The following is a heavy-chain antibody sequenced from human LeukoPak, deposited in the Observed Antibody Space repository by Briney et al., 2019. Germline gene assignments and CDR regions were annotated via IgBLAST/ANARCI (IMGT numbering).Heavy chain of an antibody. Sequence: PGGSLRLSCAASGFTFSSNAMSWVRQAPGKGLEWVSAITSGGGSTYYADSVKGRFTISRDNSRNTLYLRMNSLRAEDTAVYYCAKDRLGRGEGYWGQGTLVTVSS. V-gene: IGHV3-23*01. CDR2: ITSGGGST. CDR3: AKDRLGRGEGY. CDR1: GFTFSSNA. D-gene: IGHD2-15*01. J-gene: IGHJ4*02.